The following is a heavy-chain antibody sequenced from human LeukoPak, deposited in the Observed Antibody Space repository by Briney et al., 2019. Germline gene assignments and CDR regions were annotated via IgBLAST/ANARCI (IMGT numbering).Heavy chain of an antibody. D-gene: IGHD6-19*01. CDR3: ARGAVAGTSGSFDY. V-gene: IGHV4-39*07. J-gene: IGHJ4*02. CDR2: IYYSGST. CDR1: GGSISSSSYY. Sequence: SETLSLTCTVSGGSISSSSYYWGWIRQPPGKGLEWIGSIYYSGSTNYNPSLKSRVTISVDTSKNQFSLKLSSVTAADTAVYYCARGAVAGTSGSFDYWGQGTLVTVSS.